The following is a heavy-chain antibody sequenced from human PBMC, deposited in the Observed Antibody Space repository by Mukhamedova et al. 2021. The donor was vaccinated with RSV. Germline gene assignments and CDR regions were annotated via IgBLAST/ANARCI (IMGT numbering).Heavy chain of an antibody. J-gene: IGHJ4*02. CDR3: ARDLTGGGVAGF. V-gene: IGHV1-18*01. D-gene: IGHD4-23*01. CDR2: TSPYNGNT. Sequence: GQGLEWMGWTSPYNGNTNYAQKLQDRVTMTTDTSTTTAYMELRSLRSDDTAVYYCARDLTGGGVAGFWGQGTLVTVSS.